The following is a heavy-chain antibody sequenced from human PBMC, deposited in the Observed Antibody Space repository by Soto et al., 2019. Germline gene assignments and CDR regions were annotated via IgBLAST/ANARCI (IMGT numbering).Heavy chain of an antibody. CDR1: GFTFSTYA. D-gene: IGHD5-12*01. CDR3: ARERGYTGYIRDAFDT. V-gene: IGHV3-23*04. Sequence: EVQLVESGGGLVQPGGSLRLSCVASGFTFSTYAMSWVRQAPGKGLEWVSTNSGSVTTTYYADSVQGRFTISRDNSKNTLYLQMSSLRADDTAVYYCARERGYTGYIRDAFDTWGQGTMVTVSS. J-gene: IGHJ3*02. CDR2: NSGSVTTT.